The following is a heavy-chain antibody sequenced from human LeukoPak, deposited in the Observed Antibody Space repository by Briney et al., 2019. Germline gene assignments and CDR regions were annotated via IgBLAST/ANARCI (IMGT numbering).Heavy chain of an antibody. D-gene: IGHD6-6*01. CDR2: ISYGERNI. J-gene: IGHJ6*03. CDR1: GFTFTTYD. Sequence: PGRSLRLSCGASGFTFTTYDMHWVRQAPGKGLEWVSYISYGERNIYYADSVKGRFTISRDNSNNTLYLQMNSLRGDDTAVYYCARGTEYTSSYYYNYPMDVWGKGTTVTVSS. V-gene: IGHV3-30*04. CDR3: ARGTEYTSSYYYNYPMDV.